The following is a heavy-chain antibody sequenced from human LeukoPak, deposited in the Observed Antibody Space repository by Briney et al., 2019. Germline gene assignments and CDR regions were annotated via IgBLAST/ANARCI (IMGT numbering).Heavy chain of an antibody. CDR3: ARGQEGYDY. CDR2: IYYSGST. J-gene: IGHJ4*02. CDR1: GGSVSSGSYY. V-gene: IGHV4-61*01. D-gene: IGHD6-13*01. Sequence: PSETLSLTCTVSGGSVSSGSYYWSWIRQPPGKGLEWIGYIYYSGSTNHNPSLKSRVTISVDTSKNQFSLKLSSVTAADTAVYYCARGQEGYDYWGQGTLVTVSS.